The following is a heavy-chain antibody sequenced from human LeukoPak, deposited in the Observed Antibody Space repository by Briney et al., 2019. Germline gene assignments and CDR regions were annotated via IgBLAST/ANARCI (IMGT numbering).Heavy chain of an antibody. CDR2: IFYSGST. CDR3: ARGPSMVRGVIGFDY. J-gene: IGHJ4*02. Sequence: SETLSLTCTVSGGSISTSNYYWGWIRQPPGKGLEWIGNIFYSGSTYYSPSLRSRVTISVDTSKNQFSLKLSSVTAADTAVYYCARGPSMVRGVIGFDYWGQGTLVTVSS. CDR1: GGSISTSNYY. V-gene: IGHV4-39*07. D-gene: IGHD3-10*01.